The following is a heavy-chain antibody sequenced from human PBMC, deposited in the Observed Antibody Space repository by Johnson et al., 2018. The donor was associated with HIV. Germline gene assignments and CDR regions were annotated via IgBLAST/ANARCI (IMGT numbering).Heavy chain of an antibody. J-gene: IGHJ3*02. CDR1: RFTFSDYY. CDR3: AKDLSGYSYGYGAFDI. D-gene: IGHD5-18*01. Sequence: QVQLVESGGGLVKPGGSLRLSCAASRFTFSDYYMSWIRQTPGKGLEWVSGINWNGGSTGYTDSVKGRFTISRDNAKNTLYLQMNSLRAEDTAVYYCAKDLSGYSYGYGAFDIWGQGTMVTVSS. CDR2: INWNGGST. V-gene: IGHV3-11*04.